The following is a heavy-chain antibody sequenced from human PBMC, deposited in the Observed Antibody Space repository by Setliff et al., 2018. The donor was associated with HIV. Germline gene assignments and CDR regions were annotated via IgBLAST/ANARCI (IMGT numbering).Heavy chain of an antibody. V-gene: IGHV3-21*01. J-gene: IGHJ1*01. D-gene: IGHD6-13*01. CDR2: ISSSSRFI. Sequence: GGSLRLSCAASGFTFSSHSMNWVRQAPGKGLEWVSSISSSSRFIFYADSVKGRFTISRDNAKNSLYLQMSSLRADDTAVYYCAREMAATAHPDDPYFQHWGQGTLVTVSS. CDR3: AREMAATAHPDDPYFQH. CDR1: GFTFSSHS.